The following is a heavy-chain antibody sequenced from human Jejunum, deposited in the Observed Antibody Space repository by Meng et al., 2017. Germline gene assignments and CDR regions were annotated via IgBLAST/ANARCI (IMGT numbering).Heavy chain of an antibody. J-gene: IGHJ4*02. CDR2: IKPDGSEK. CDR3: TRTYGYGHNY. D-gene: IGHD5-18*01. Sequence: GESLKISCAASGVAFSSYWMNWVRQTPGKGLEWVANIKPDGSEKYYVDSLKGRFTISRDNAKNSLHLKLNSLRVEDTAVEYCTRTYGYGHNYWGQGTLVTVSS. CDR1: GVAFSSYW. V-gene: IGHV3-7*01.